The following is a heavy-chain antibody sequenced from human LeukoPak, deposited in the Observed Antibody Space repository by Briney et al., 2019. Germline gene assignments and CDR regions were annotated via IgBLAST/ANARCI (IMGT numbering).Heavy chain of an antibody. CDR1: GGSISRSSYY. CDR3: ARVRGRPGYSSGWYYFDY. Sequence: PSEPLSLTCTVSGGSISRSSYYWGWIRQPPGKGLEWIGNIYYSGSTYYNPSLKSRVTISVDTSKNQFSLKLSSVTAADTAVYYCARVRGRPGYSSGWYYFDYWGQGTLVTVSS. CDR2: IYYSGST. J-gene: IGHJ4*02. V-gene: IGHV4-39*07. D-gene: IGHD6-19*01.